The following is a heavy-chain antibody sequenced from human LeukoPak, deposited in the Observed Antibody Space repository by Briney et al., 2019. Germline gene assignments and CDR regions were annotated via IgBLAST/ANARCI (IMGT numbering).Heavy chain of an antibody. D-gene: IGHD3/OR15-3a*01. J-gene: IGHJ3*02. CDR2: ISGSGGNT. CDR3: AKDRGTGYYIVDAFDM. V-gene: IGHV3-23*01. Sequence: GGSLRLSCAASGFTFSSYAMSWVRQAPGKGLEWVSAISGSGGNTYHADSVKGRFTISRDNSKNTLYLQMNSLRADDTAVYYCAKDRGTGYYIVDAFDMWGQGTRVTVSS. CDR1: GFTFSSYA.